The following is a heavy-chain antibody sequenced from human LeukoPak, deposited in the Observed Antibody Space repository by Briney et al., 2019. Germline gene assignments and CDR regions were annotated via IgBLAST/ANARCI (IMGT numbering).Heavy chain of an antibody. V-gene: IGHV4-38-2*01. J-gene: IGHJ4*02. CDR1: GYSISSGYY. CDR2: IYHSGST. Sequence: SETLSLTCAVSGYSISSGYYWGWIRQPPGKGLEWIGSIYHSGSTYYNPSLKSRVTISVDTSKNQFSLKLSSVTAADTAVYYCASFRRSRSGSGATSREPYFDYWGQGTLVTVSS. D-gene: IGHD2-2*01. CDR3: ASFRRSRSGSGATSREPYFDY.